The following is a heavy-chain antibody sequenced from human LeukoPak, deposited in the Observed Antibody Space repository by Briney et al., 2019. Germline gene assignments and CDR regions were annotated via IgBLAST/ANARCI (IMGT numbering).Heavy chain of an antibody. CDR1: GYTFTSYG. CDR3: AREGSLAFDP. CDR2: IRVYNGNT. Sequence: ASVKVSCKASGYTFTSYGISGVRQAPGQGLEWMGWIRVYNGNTNYAQNFQGRVTMTTDTSTSTAYMELRSLRSDDTAVYYCAREGSLAFDPWGQGTLVTVSS. J-gene: IGHJ5*02. V-gene: IGHV1-18*01.